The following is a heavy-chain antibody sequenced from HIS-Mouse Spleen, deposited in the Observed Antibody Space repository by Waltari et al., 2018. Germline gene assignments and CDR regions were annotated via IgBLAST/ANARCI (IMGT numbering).Heavy chain of an antibody. D-gene: IGHD3-3*01. V-gene: IGHV4-4*07. Sequence: QVQLQESGPGLVKPSETLSLTCTVSGGPISSYSWSWIRQPAGKGLEWIGRIHTSGSRNYNPSLKSRVTMSVDTSKNQFSLKLSSVTAADTAVYYCARDFHDFWSGYYGGDKKHDAFDIWGQGTMVTVSS. CDR2: IHTSGSR. CDR1: GGPISSYS. CDR3: ARDFHDFWSGYYGGDKKHDAFDI. J-gene: IGHJ3*02.